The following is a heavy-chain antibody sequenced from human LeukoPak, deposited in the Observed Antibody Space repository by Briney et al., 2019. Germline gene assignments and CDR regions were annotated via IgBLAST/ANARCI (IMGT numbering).Heavy chain of an antibody. J-gene: IGHJ4*02. CDR2: ISSSSSTI. CDR3: AREDIPPGPTVPNSMIDY. CDR1: GFTFSSYS. D-gene: IGHD4-17*01. Sequence: PGGSLRLSCAASGFTFSSYSMNWVRQAPGKGLEWVSYISSSSSTIYYADSVKGRFTISRDNAKNSLYLQMNSLRAEDTAVYYCAREDIPPGPTVPNSMIDYWGQGTLVTVSS. V-gene: IGHV3-48*01.